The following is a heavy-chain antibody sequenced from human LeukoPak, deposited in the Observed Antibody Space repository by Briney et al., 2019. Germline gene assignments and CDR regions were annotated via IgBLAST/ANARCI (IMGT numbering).Heavy chain of an antibody. J-gene: IGHJ4*02. CDR2: INPNSGGT. CDR3: ASVYSSGWFFDY. Sequence: ASVKLSYKASGYTFTDYYMHWGRQAPGQALEWMGWINPNSGGTNYAQKFQGRVTMTRDTSITTAYMELSSLRSDDTAVYYCASVYSSGWFFDYWGQGTLVTVSS. V-gene: IGHV1-2*02. CDR1: GYTFTDYY. D-gene: IGHD6-19*01.